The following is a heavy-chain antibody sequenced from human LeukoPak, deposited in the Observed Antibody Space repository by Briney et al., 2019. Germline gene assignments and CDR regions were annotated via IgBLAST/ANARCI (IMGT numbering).Heavy chain of an antibody. J-gene: IGHJ4*02. D-gene: IGHD3-16*02. V-gene: IGHV3-23*01. CDR1: GFTFSSYA. CDR2: ISGSGGST. CDR3: AKDLGLRLGELSSYPAY. Sequence: GGSLRLSCAASGFTFSSYAMSWVRQAPGKGLEWVSAISGSGGSTYYADSVKGRFTTSRDNSKNTLYLQMNSLRAEDTAVYYCAKDLGLRLGELSSYPAYWGQGTLVTVSS.